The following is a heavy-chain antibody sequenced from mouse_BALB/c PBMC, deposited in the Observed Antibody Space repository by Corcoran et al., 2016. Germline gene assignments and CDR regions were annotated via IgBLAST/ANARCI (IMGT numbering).Heavy chain of an antibody. CDR2: VNPNNGGT. J-gene: IGHJ2*01. CDR3: ARRDYYGSSPFDN. CDR1: GYTFTDYH. D-gene: IGHD1-1*01. Sequence: EVLLQQSGPELVKPGASVKIPCKASGYTFTDYHMDWVKQSHGKGLEWIGDVNPNNGGTINNQKFKGKATLTVDKSSSTAYMELRSLTSEDTAVYYCARRDYYGSSPFDNWGQGTTLTVSS. V-gene: IGHV1-18*01.